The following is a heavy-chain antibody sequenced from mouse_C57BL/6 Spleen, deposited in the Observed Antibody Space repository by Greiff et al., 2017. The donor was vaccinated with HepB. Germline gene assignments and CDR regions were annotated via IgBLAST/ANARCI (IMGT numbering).Heavy chain of an antibody. Sequence: VQLQQSGGDLVKPGGSLKLSCAASGFTFSSYGMSWVRQTPDKRLEWVATISSGGSYTYYPDSVKGRFTISRDNAKNTLYVQMSSLKSEDTAMYYCAREGITAVVDWYFDVWGTGTTVTVSS. CDR1: GFTFSSYG. CDR3: AREGITAVVDWYFDV. D-gene: IGHD1-1*01. J-gene: IGHJ1*03. CDR2: ISSGGSYT. V-gene: IGHV5-6*01.